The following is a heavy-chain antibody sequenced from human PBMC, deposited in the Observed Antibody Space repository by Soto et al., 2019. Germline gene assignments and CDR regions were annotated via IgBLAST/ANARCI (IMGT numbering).Heavy chain of an antibody. CDR1: GFTFSSYA. J-gene: IGHJ4*02. V-gene: IGHV3-23*01. CDR3: AKEDFWSGKHFDY. Sequence: GGSLRLSCAASGFTFSSYAMSWVRQAPGKGLEWVSAISGSGGSTYYADSVKGRFTISRGNSKNTLYLQMNSVRAEDTDVYYCAKEDFWSGKHFDYWGQGTLVTVSS. D-gene: IGHD3-3*01. CDR2: ISGSGGST.